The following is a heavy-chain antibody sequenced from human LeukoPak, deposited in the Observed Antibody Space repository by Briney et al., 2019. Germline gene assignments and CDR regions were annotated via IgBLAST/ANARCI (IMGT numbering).Heavy chain of an antibody. CDR3: ARHDGPVLTGYRKRPDY. CDR2: IYYSGST. V-gene: IGHV4-39*01. Sequence: KPSEALSLTCTVSGGSVSSHTYYWGWIRQPPGKGLEWIGSIYYSGSTYYNPSLKSRVTISVDTSKNQFSLKLSSVTAADTAVYYCARHDGPVLTGYRKRPDYWGQGTLVTVSS. J-gene: IGHJ4*02. CDR1: GGSVSSHTYY. D-gene: IGHD3-9*01.